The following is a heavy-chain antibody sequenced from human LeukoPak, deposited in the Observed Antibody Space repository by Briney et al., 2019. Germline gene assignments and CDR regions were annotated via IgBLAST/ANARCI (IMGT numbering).Heavy chain of an antibody. CDR2: IKQDGSEK. D-gene: IGHD3-3*01. V-gene: IGHV3-7*01. J-gene: IGHJ3*02. CDR3: ARDESLGDFWSGYFDAFAI. Sequence: GGSLRLSCAASGFTFSSYWMTWVCQAPGKGLEWVANIKQDGSEKYYVDSVKGRFTISRDNAKNSLYLQMNSLRAEDTAVYYCARDESLGDFWSGYFDAFAIWGQGTMVTVSS. CDR1: GFTFSSYW.